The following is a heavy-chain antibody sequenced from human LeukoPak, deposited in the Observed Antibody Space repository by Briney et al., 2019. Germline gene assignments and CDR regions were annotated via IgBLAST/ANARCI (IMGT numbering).Heavy chain of an antibody. J-gene: IGHJ6*03. V-gene: IGHV4-39*01. Sequence: PSETLSLTCTVSDGSISSSSYYWGWIRQPPGKGLEWIGSIYYSGSTYYNPSLKSRVTISVDTSKNQFSLKLSSVTAADTAVYYCARVYGSGSYYNGYYYYYMDVWGKGTTVTISS. CDR2: IYYSGST. CDR3: ARVYGSGSYYNGYYYYYMDV. D-gene: IGHD3-10*01. CDR1: DGSISSSSYY.